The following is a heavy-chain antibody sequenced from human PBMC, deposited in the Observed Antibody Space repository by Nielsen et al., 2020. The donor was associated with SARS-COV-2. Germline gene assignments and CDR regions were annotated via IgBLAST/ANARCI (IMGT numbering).Heavy chain of an antibody. J-gene: IGHJ4*02. CDR2: IDWDDDK. D-gene: IGHD2-15*01. CDR1: GFSLSTRGMC. V-gene: IGHV2-70*11. CDR3: ARMSAGIVGYDY. Sequence: SGPTLVKPTQTLTLTCTFSGFSLSTRGMCVSWIRPPPGKALEWLARIDWDDDKYYSTSLKTRLTISKDTSKNQVVLTMTNMDPVDTATYYCARMSAGIVGYDYWGQGTLVTVSS.